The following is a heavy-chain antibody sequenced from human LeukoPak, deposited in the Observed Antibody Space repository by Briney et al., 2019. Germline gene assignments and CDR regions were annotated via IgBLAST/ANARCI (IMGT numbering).Heavy chain of an antibody. V-gene: IGHV4-4*07. D-gene: IGHD6-13*01. Sequence: SETLSLTCTVSGGSISSYYWSWIRQPAGKGLEWIGRIYTSGSTNYNPSLKSRVTMSVDTSKNQFSLKLSSVTAADTAVYYCARATAASHGTYYYMDVWGKGTTVTVSS. J-gene: IGHJ6*03. CDR3: ARATAASHGTYYYMDV. CDR2: IYTSGST. CDR1: GGSISSYY.